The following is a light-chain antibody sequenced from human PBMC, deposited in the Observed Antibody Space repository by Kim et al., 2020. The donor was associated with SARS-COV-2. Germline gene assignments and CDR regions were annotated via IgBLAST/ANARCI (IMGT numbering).Light chain of an antibody. CDR3: QQYNNWPPLT. CDR2: DAS. Sequence: EIVMTQSPATLSVSPGESATLSCRASQSVSSDLAWYQQKPGQAPRLLIYDASTRATDIPARFNGSGSGTEFTLTITSLQSGDFAVYYCQQYNNWPPLTFGGGTKVDIK. CDR1: QSVSSD. V-gene: IGKV3-15*01. J-gene: IGKJ4*01.